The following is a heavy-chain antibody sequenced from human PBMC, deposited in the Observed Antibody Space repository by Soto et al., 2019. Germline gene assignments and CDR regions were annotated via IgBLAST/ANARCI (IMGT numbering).Heavy chain of an antibody. J-gene: IGHJ6*02. CDR3: AKSDIVVVPAAIGDYYYYGMDV. Sequence: GGSLRLSCAASGFTFISYGMHWVRQAPGKGLEWVAVISYDGSNKYYADSVKGRFTISRDNSKNTLYLQMNSLRAEDTAVYYCAKSDIVVVPAAIGDYYYYGMDVWGQGTTVTVSS. CDR2: ISYDGSNK. D-gene: IGHD2-2*01. V-gene: IGHV3-30*18. CDR1: GFTFISYG.